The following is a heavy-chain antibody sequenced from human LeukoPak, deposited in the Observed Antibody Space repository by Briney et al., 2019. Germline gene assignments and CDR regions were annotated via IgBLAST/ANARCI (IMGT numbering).Heavy chain of an antibody. D-gene: IGHD3-22*01. Sequence: GASVKVSCKASGYTFTGYYMHWVRQAPGQGLEWMGWINPNSGGTNYAQKFQGRVTMTRDTSISTAYMELRSLRSDDTAVYYCARDPSSSGYLYYFDYWGQGTLVTVSS. CDR1: GYTFTGYY. CDR2: INPNSGGT. CDR3: ARDPSSSGYLYYFDY. V-gene: IGHV1-2*02. J-gene: IGHJ4*02.